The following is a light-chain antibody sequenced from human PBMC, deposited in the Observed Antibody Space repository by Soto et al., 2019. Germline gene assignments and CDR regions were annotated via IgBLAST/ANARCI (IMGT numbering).Light chain of an antibody. CDR3: QQYGTSPWT. V-gene: IGKV3-20*01. J-gene: IGKJ1*01. CDR1: QSVTSNY. CDR2: GAF. Sequence: IVLTQSPGTVSLSPGERATLSCRASQSVTSNYVAWYQQKPGQAPRLLIYGAFSRPTGIPDRFSGSGSGTDFTLTISRLEPEDFAVYHCQQYGTSPWTFGQGTKVEVK.